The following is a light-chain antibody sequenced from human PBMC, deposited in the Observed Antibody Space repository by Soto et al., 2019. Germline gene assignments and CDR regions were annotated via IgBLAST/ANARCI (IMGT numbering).Light chain of an antibody. CDR1: QSVGTS. V-gene: IGKV3-11*01. J-gene: IGKJ1*01. CDR3: QHRSSWPRS. CDR2: DAA. Sequence: DIVLTQSPATLSLSPGDRATLSCRASQSVGTSLAWYKQQPGQAPRLLIHDAAYRASGIPERFRGSGSGTPFSLSISSMEPDDFAVYYCQHRSSWPRSFGRRTKVEV.